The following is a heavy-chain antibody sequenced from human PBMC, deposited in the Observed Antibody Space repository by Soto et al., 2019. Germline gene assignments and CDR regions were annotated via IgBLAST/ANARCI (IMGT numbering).Heavy chain of an antibody. D-gene: IGHD6-13*01. J-gene: IGHJ5*02. Sequence: VKVSCNAAGGPFSSYAIVWVRQAPGQGLEWMGGIIPIFGTANYAQKFQGRVTITADESTSTAYMELSSLRSEDTAVYYCAAYSSSWSGWFDPWGQGTLVTXSS. CDR2: IIPIFGTA. CDR1: GGPFSSYA. CDR3: AAYSSSWSGWFDP. V-gene: IGHV1-69*01.